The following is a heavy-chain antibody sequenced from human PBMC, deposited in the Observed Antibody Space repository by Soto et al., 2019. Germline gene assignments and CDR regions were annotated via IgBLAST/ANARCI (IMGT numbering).Heavy chain of an antibody. J-gene: IGHJ4*02. Sequence: PSETLSLTCTVSGDSLSSGGHYWSWIRQHPGKGLEWIGHIYDSVNTYYSPSLRSRVTISADMSKNQFSLNLRSVTAADTAVYYCARGRPSASSGSYEPSLAMDYWGQGTLVTVSS. CDR3: ARGRPSASSGSYEPSLAMDY. CDR1: GDSLSSGGHY. CDR2: IYDSVNT. D-gene: IGHD1-26*01. V-gene: IGHV4-31*03.